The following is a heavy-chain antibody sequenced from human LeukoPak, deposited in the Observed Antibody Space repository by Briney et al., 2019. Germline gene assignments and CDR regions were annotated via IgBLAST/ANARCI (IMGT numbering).Heavy chain of an antibody. D-gene: IGHD3-10*01. V-gene: IGHV4-38-2*02. J-gene: IGHJ4*02. CDR2: IYHSGST. Sequence: SETLSLTCTVSGYSISSGYYWGWIRQPPGKGLEWIGSIYHSGSTYYNPSLKSRVTISVDTSKNQFSLKLSSVTAADTAVYYCARGVWFGEFDYFDYWGQGTLVTVSS. CDR3: ARGVWFGEFDYFDY. CDR1: GYSISSGYY.